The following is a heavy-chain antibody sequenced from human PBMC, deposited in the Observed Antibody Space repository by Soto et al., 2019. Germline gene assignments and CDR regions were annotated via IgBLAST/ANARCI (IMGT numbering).Heavy chain of an antibody. J-gene: IGHJ6*03. D-gene: IGHD1-1*01. CDR3: ARDRMDWNYYYYYMDV. V-gene: IGHV1-18*01. Sequence: ASVNGSCKASGYTFTSYPSDWVRQAPGQRLEWMGWISADNGNTKYAQKLQGRVTMTTDTSTSTAYMELRSLRSDDTAVYYCARDRMDWNYYYYYMDVWGKGTTVTVSS. CDR1: GYTFTSYP. CDR2: ISADNGNT.